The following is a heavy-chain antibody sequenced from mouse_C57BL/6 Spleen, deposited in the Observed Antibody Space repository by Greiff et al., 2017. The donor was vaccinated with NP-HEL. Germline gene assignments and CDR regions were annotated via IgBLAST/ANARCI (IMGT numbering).Heavy chain of an antibody. Sequence: QVHVKQSGPELVKPGASVKLSCKASGYTFTSYDINWVKQRPGQGLEWIGWIYPRDGSTKYNEKFKGKATLTVDTSSSTAYMELHSLTSEDSAVYFCARNGGCAYWGQGTLVTVSA. CDR2: IYPRDGST. V-gene: IGHV1-85*01. J-gene: IGHJ3*01. CDR3: ARNGGCAY. CDR1: GYTFTSYD.